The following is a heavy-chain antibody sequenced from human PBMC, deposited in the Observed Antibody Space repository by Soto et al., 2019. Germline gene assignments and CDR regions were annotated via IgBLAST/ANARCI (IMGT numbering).Heavy chain of an antibody. V-gene: IGHV1-2*02. CDR3: ARFLIRVTWFDP. CDR1: GYTFTGYY. D-gene: IGHD3-10*01. CDR2: INPNSGGT. Sequence: GSVKVSCKASGYTFTGYYMHWVRQAPGQGLEWMGWINPNSGGTNYAQKFQGRVTMTRDTSISTAYMEMSRLRSDDTDVYYCARFLIRVTWFDPWGQGTLVTVSS. J-gene: IGHJ5*02.